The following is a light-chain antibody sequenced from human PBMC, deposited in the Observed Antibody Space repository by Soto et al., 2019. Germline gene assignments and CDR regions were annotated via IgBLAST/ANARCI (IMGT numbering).Light chain of an antibody. J-gene: IGKJ4*01. V-gene: IGKV3D-15*01. CDR3: QQYNKWPLT. CDR1: ETISRD. Sequence: IVMTQSPATLSVSPGEGATLSCRASETISRDLAWYQQKPGQSPRLLIFGAFTRATGVPVRFSGSGSGTEFTLTVRSLQSEDVAVYFCQQYNKWPLTFGGGTRVEIK. CDR2: GAF.